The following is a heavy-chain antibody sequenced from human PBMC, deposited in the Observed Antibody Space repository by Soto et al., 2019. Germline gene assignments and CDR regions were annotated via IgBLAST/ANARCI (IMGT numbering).Heavy chain of an antibody. J-gene: IGHJ6*02. CDR1: GYTFTSYY. CDR3: ASDRHIVVVEGNGMDV. V-gene: IGHV1-2*02. D-gene: IGHD2-2*01. Sequence: ASVKVSCKASGYTFTSYYMHWVRQAPGQGLEWMGWINPNSGGTNYAQKFQGRVTMTRDTSISTAYMELSRLRSDETAVYYCASDRHIVVVEGNGMDVWGQGTTVTVSS. CDR2: INPNSGGT.